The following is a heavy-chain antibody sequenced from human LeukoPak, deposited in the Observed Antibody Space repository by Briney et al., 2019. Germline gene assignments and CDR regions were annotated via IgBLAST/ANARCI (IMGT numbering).Heavy chain of an antibody. CDR2: ISGSGGGT. J-gene: IGHJ4*02. CDR3: AKGATGILPYYFDY. D-gene: IGHD7-27*01. Sequence: GGSLRLSCAASGFTFSSHAMSWVRQAPGKGLEWVSGISGSGGGTYYADSVKGRFTISRDNSKNTLYLQMNSLRAEDTAVYYCAKGATGILPYYFDYWGQGTLVTVSS. V-gene: IGHV3-23*01. CDR1: GFTFSSHA.